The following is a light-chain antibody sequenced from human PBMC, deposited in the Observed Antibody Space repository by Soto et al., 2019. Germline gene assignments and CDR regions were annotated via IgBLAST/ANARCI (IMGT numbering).Light chain of an antibody. CDR3: QQYDNWPPIT. CDR2: DAS. J-gene: IGKJ4*01. Sequence: EIVMTQSPATLSLSPGERATLSCRASQSVSRSLAWYQQKPGQAPRLLIYDASTRATGIPARFSGIGSGTEFILTISSLQSEDFAVYYCQQYDNWPPITFGGGTKVDIK. CDR1: QSVSRS. V-gene: IGKV3-15*01.